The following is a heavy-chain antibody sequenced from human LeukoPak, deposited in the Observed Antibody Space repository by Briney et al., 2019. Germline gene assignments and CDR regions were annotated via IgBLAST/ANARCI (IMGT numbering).Heavy chain of an antibody. Sequence: GGSLRLSCAASGFTFSSYGIHWVRQAPGKGLEWVAVISNDGSKKYSADSVKGRFTISRDNSKNTLYLQMNSLRAEDTAVYYCAKDRYSYAFEYFDSWGQGTLVTVSS. CDR3: AKDRYSYAFEYFDS. D-gene: IGHD5-18*01. CDR2: ISNDGSKK. J-gene: IGHJ4*02. CDR1: GFTFSSYG. V-gene: IGHV3-30*18.